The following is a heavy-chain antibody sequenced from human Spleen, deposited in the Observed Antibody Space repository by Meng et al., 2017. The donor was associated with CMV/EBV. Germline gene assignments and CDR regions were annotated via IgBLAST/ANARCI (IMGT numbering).Heavy chain of an antibody. CDR3: ARHEAVIDPYDY. CDR1: RDSFTSYW. Sequence: KVSCKGSRDSFTSYWIAWVRQMPGKGLEWMGAIYPGDSDTRYSPSLQGQVTISADKSISTAYLQWSSLKVSDTAMYYCARHEAVIDPYDYWGQGTLVTVSS. D-gene: IGHD3-10*01. CDR2: IYPGDSDT. V-gene: IGHV5-51*01. J-gene: IGHJ4*02.